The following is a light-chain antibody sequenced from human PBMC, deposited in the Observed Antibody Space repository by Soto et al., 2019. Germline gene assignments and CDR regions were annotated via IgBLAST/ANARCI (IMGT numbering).Light chain of an antibody. CDR3: SSYAGGYYL. J-gene: IGLJ1*01. CDR1: SSDVGNYNY. Sequence: QPALTQPASVSGSPGQSITISCTGTSSDVGNYNYVSWYQQHPGKAPKLMIFGVSNRPSGVSDRFSGSKSGNTASLTISGLQAEDEADYHCSSYAGGYYLFGTGTKLTVL. CDR2: GVS. V-gene: IGLV2-14*03.